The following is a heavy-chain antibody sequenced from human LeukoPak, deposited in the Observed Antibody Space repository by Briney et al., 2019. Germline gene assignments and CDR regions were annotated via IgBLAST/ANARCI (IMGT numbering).Heavy chain of an antibody. V-gene: IGHV4-39*01. D-gene: IGHD3-10*01. CDR1: GGSIRSSSHY. CDR3: ARGDLYYYGSRDAFDI. Sequence: PSETLSLTCTVSGGSIRSSSHYWGWIRQPPGEGLEWIGIIYHSGTTYYNASLKSRVTISVDTSKNQFSLKLTSVTAADTAVYYCARGDLYYYGSRDAFDIWGQGTMVTVSS. J-gene: IGHJ3*02. CDR2: IYHSGTT.